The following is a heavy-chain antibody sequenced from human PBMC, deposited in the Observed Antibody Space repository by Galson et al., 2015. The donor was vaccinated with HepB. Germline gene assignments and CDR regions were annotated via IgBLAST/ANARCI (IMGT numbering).Heavy chain of an antibody. CDR3: ATHEESLTGDVPGAY. CDR1: GYTFTSYW. D-gene: IGHD7-27*01. CDR2: IYPGDSDT. J-gene: IGHJ4*02. V-gene: IGHV5-51*01. Sequence: KVSCKASGYTFTSYWIGWVRQMPGKGLGWMGIIYPGDSDTRYSPSFQGQVTISADKSISTAYLQWSSLKASDTAMYYCATHEESLTGDVPGAYWGQGTLVTVSS.